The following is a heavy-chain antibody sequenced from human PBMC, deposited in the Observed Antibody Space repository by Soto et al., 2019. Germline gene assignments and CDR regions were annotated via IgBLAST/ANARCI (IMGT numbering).Heavy chain of an antibody. CDR3: ARGWEPRWHFDL. J-gene: IGHJ2*01. CDR1: GYTFTSYA. D-gene: IGHD1-26*01. Sequence: ASVKVSCKASGYTFTSYAMHWVRQAPGQRLEWMGWINAGNGNTKYSQKFQGRVTITRDTSASTAYMELSSLRSEDTAVYYCARGWEPRWHFDLWGRGTLVTVSS. V-gene: IGHV1-3*01. CDR2: INAGNGNT.